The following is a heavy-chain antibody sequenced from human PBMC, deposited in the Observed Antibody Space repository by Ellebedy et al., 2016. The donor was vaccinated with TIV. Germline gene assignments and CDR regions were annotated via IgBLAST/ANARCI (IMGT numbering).Heavy chain of an antibody. D-gene: IGHD5-12*01. V-gene: IGHV4-39*07. J-gene: IGHJ4*02. CDR1: GVSMSSGAYY. CDR2: VRYSGDS. CDR3: ARHRGFYSGWTFDY. Sequence: MPSETLSLTCTVSGVSMSSGAYYWAWIRQSPGKGLEWIGSVRYSGDSYYNPSLQSRITISVDTSKNQSSLSLRSVPAADTALYFCARHRGFYSGWTFDYWGLGTLVTVSS.